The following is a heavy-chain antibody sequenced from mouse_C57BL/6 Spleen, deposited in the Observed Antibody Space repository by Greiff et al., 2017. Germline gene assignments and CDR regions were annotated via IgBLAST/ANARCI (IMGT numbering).Heavy chain of an antibody. CDR1: GFTFSDYG. V-gene: IGHV5-17*01. J-gene: IGHJ4*01. CDR3: ARPAHYYGRAMDY. D-gene: IGHD1-1*01. Sequence: EVKVEESGGGLVKPGGSLKLSCAASGFTFSDYGMQWVRQAPEKGLEWVAYISSGSSTIYYADTVKGRFTISRDNAKNTLFLQMTSLRSEDTAMNYCARPAHYYGRAMDYWGQGTSVTVSS. CDR2: ISSGSSTI.